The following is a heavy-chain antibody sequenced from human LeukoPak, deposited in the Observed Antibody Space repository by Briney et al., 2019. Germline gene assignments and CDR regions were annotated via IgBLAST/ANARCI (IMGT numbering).Heavy chain of an antibody. J-gene: IGHJ5*02. Sequence: PGGSLRLSCAASGFSVSDYWMTWVRQAPGKGLEWVAFIRHDGSNKYYADSVKGRFTISRDSSENTLYLQMSSLRPEDTAVYYCAKDVGNDLTGYYNWFDPWGQGTLVTVSS. V-gene: IGHV3-30*02. CDR1: GFSVSDYW. CDR3: AKDVGNDLTGYYNWFDP. D-gene: IGHD3-9*01. CDR2: IRHDGSNK.